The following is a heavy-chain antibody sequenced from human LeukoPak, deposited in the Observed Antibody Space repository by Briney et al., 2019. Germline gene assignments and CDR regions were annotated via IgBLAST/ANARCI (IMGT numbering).Heavy chain of an antibody. D-gene: IGHD6-6*01. CDR3: AKDMYSSSSSHFDY. CDR2: ISGDGDYT. J-gene: IGHJ4*02. Sequence: GGSLRLSCAASGFTFDDYAMHWVRQVPGKGLEWVSLISGDGDYTYYADSVKGRFTISRDNSKYSLYLQMNSLRTEDTALYYCAKDMYSSSSSHFDYWGQGTLVTVSS. V-gene: IGHV3-43*02. CDR1: GFTFDDYA.